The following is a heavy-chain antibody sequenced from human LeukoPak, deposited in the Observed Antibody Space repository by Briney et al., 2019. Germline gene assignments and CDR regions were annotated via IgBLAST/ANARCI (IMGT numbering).Heavy chain of an antibody. Sequence: AGGSLRLSCAASGFTFSSYAMSWVRQAPGNGLEWVSGISGSGGSTYYADSVKGRFTISRDNSKNTLYLQMNSLRAEDTAVYYCARGRIGPDYWGQGTLLTVSS. J-gene: IGHJ4*02. D-gene: IGHD3/OR15-3a*01. CDR1: GFTFSSYA. CDR3: ARGRIGPDY. V-gene: IGHV3-23*01. CDR2: ISGSGGST.